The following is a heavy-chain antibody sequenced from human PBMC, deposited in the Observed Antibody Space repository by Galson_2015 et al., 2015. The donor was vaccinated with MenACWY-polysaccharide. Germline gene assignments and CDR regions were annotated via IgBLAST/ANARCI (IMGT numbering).Heavy chain of an antibody. D-gene: IGHD3-10*01. CDR3: ARVAHGSGSAFDY. J-gene: IGHJ4*02. V-gene: IGHV3-30-3*01. Sequence: SLRLSCAASGFTFSSYAMHWVRQAPGKGLEWVAVISYDGSSKYYADSVKGRFTISRDNSKNTLYLQMNSLRAEDTAVYYCARVAHGSGSAFDYWGQGTLVTVSS. CDR2: ISYDGSSK. CDR1: GFTFSSYA.